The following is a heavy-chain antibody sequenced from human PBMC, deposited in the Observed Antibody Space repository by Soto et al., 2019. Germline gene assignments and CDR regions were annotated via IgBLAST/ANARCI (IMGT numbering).Heavy chain of an antibody. J-gene: IGHJ6*02. CDR2: IKSKTDGGTA. D-gene: IGHD1-26*01. Sequence: EVQLVESGGGFVQPGGSFRLLGVASRLSFTNAWMSGVRQAPGKGPEWVGRIKSKTDGGTADYAAPVKGRFTISRDDSQNTLYLHMDSLKTEDTALYHCSTDIGIYGLDIWGQGTTVTVSS. CDR3: STDIGIYGLDI. CDR1: RLSFTNAW. V-gene: IGHV3-15*01.